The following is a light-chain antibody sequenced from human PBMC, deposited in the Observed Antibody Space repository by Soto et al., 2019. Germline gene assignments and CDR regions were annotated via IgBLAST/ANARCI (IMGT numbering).Light chain of an antibody. J-gene: IGLJ1*01. Sequence: LPTHPASVSWAPGQTVSISCTGSSSNIGAGNDVHWYQQLPGTASKLLIYGNSTRPSGVPDRFSPSKSGTSASLAITGLQAEDEADYDCQADDSRLSGWVFGSRTKAT. CDR2: GNS. V-gene: IGLV1-40*01. CDR3: QADDSRLSGWV. CDR1: SSNIGAGND.